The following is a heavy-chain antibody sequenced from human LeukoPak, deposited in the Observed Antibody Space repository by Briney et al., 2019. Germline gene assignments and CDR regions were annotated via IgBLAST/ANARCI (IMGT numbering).Heavy chain of an antibody. V-gene: IGHV4-39*07. CDR2: VYYTGAS. J-gene: IGHJ4*02. CDR3: ARGAPPQN. CDR1: GGSISSSSYY. Sequence: SETLSLTCTVSGGSISSSSYYWGWIRQPPGKGLEWIGSVYYTGASYYNPSLKSRVTISIDASKKHFSLKLTSVTAADTAVYYCARGAPPQNWGQGTLVTVSS.